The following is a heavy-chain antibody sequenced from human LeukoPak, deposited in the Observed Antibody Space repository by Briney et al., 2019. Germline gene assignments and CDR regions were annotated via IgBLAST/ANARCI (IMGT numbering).Heavy chain of an antibody. Sequence: GGSLRLSCATSGFTFSTYSMNWVRQAPGKGLEWVSFISSTSSTIYYADSVKGRFTISRDNAKSSLYLQMNSLRAEDTAVYYCARDPWGVYYFDYWGQGTLVTVSS. D-gene: IGHD3-10*01. J-gene: IGHJ4*02. CDR1: GFTFSTYS. CDR2: ISSTSSTI. V-gene: IGHV3-48*01. CDR3: ARDPWGVYYFDY.